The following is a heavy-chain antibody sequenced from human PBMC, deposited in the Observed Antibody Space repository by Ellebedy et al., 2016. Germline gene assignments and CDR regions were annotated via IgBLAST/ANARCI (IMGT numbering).Heavy chain of an antibody. Sequence: SVKVSXXASGFTFSSSSIQWVRQARGHRPEWIGWIVIGSTNTNYAQKFQDRVTITRDLSSSEVFMELRSLTSEDTAIYYCAADRHPQWQLVPDVFDVWGQGTLVTVSS. CDR3: AADRHPQWQLVPDVFDV. CDR1: GFTFSSSS. V-gene: IGHV1-58*02. D-gene: IGHD1-1*01. J-gene: IGHJ3*01. CDR2: IVIGSTNT.